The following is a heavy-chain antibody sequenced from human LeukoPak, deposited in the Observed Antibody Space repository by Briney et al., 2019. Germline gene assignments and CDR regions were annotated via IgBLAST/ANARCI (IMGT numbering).Heavy chain of an antibody. V-gene: IGHV3-21*04. Sequence: GGSLRLSCAASGFTFSSYSMNWVRQAPGKGLEWVSSISSSSSYIYYADSVKGRFTISRDNAKNSLYLQMNSLRAEDMALYYCAKDGLASPRGVGYFDYWGQGTLVTVSS. D-gene: IGHD6-19*01. CDR2: ISSSSSYI. J-gene: IGHJ4*02. CDR3: AKDGLASPRGVGYFDY. CDR1: GFTFSSYS.